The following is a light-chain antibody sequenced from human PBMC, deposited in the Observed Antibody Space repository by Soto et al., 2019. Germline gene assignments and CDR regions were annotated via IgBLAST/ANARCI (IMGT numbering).Light chain of an antibody. CDR1: QSISSW. V-gene: IGKV1-5*01. CDR3: QQGNSFPRT. J-gene: IGKJ1*01. Sequence: DIQMTQSPSTLSASVGDRVTITCRASQSISSWLAWYQQKPGKAPKVLIYDASSWAGGVPSRFTGSGSGTDFTLTISSLQPEDFATYYCQQGNSFPRTFGQGTKVDI. CDR2: DAS.